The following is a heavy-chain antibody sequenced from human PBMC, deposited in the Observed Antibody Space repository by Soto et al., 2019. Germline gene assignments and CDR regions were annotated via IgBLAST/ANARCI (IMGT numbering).Heavy chain of an antibody. V-gene: IGHV1-2*02. D-gene: IGHD5-18*01. Sequence: GASVKVSCKASGYTFTGYYMHWVRQAPGQGLEWMGWINPNSGGTNYAQKFQGXVTMTRDTSISTAYMELSRLRSDDTAVYYCARAPGYSHGSLAFWGQGTLVTVSS. CDR2: INPNSGGT. J-gene: IGHJ4*02. CDR3: ARAPGYSHGSLAF. CDR1: GYTFTGYY.